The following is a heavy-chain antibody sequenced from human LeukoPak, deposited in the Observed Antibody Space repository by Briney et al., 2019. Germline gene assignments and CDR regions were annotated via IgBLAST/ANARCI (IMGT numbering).Heavy chain of an antibody. D-gene: IGHD4-17*01. CDR2: ISKSGSTE. Sequence: GGSLTLSCSGSGFSFSDYYIDWIRQAPGKGLEWVSQISKSGSTEYYADSVKGRFTISRDNVKNSVSLQRRRLSAEDTAGYYGPRDGYGLPNFDTWG. CDR3: PRDGYGLPNFDT. CDR1: GFSFSDYY. V-gene: IGHV3-11*01. J-gene: IGHJ4*01.